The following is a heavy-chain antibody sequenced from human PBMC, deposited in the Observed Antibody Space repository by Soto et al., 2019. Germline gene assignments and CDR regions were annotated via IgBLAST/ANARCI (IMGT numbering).Heavy chain of an antibody. CDR1: GFTFSSYG. Sequence: GGSLRLSCAASGFTFSSYGMHWVRQAPGKGLEWVAVISYDGSNKYYADSVKGRFTISRDNSKNTLYLQMNSLRAEDTAVYYCAKSEVGCSSTSCYPTYYYYGMDVWGQGTTVTVSS. CDR3: AKSEVGCSSTSCYPTYYYYGMDV. V-gene: IGHV3-30*18. J-gene: IGHJ6*02. CDR2: ISYDGSNK. D-gene: IGHD2-2*01.